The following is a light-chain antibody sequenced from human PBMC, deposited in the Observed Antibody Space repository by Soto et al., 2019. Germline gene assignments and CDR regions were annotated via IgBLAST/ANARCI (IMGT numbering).Light chain of an antibody. CDR2: GAS. J-gene: IGKJ4*01. V-gene: IGKV3-11*01. CDR1: QSVSSK. Sequence: ETVMTQSPATLSVSPGERATLSCRASQSVSSKLAWYQQKPGQAPRLLIYGASTRATGIPARFSGSGSGTDFTLTISSLEPEDFAVYYCQQRSKWPLTFGGGTKVDIK. CDR3: QQRSKWPLT.